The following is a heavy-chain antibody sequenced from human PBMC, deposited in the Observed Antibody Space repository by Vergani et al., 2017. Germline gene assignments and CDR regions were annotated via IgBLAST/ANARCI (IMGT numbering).Heavy chain of an antibody. CDR1: GGSISSGGYS. J-gene: IGHJ4*02. D-gene: IGHD6-13*01. V-gene: IGHV4-30-2*01. Sequence: QVQLQQWGAGLVKPSQTLSLTCAVSGGSISSGGYSWSWIRQPPGKGLEWIGYIYHSGSTYYNPSLKSRVTISVDRSKNQFSLKLSSVTAADTAVYYCARSEQLDFDYWGQGTLVTVSS. CDR3: ARSEQLDFDY. CDR2: IYHSGST.